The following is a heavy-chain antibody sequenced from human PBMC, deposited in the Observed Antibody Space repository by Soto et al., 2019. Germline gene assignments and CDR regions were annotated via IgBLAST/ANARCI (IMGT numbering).Heavy chain of an antibody. CDR1: GGSFSGYY. CDR2: INHSGST. CDR3: ARGRVVLRRGYFDL. D-gene: IGHD2-15*01. V-gene: IGHV4-34*01. Sequence: QVQLQQWGAGLLKPSETLSLTCAVYGGSFSGYYWSWIRQPPGKGLEWIGEINHSGSTNYNPSLKSRVTISVDTSKNQFSLKLSSVTAAATAVYYCARGRVVLRRGYFDLWGRGTLVTISS. J-gene: IGHJ2*01.